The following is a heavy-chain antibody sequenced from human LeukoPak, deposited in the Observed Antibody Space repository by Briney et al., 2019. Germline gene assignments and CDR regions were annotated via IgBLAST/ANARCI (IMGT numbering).Heavy chain of an antibody. V-gene: IGHV1-8*01. CDR1: GYTFTSYD. J-gene: IGHJ5*02. CDR3: ARRNYDSSGYYSFDP. Sequence: ASVKVSCKASGYTFTSYDINWVRQATGQGLEWMGWMNPNSGNTGYAQKFQGRVTMTRNTSISTAYMELSSLRSEDTAVYYCARRNYDSSGYYSFDPWGQGTLVTVSS. CDR2: MNPNSGNT. D-gene: IGHD3-22*01.